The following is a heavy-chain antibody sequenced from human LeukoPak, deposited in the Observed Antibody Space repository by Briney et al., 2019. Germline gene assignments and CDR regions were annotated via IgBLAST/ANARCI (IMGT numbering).Heavy chain of an antibody. CDR1: GFTFSSYW. Sequence: GGSLRLSCVASGFTFSSYWMSWVRQAPGKGLEWVANIKQDGSEKYYVDSVKGRFTISRDNAKNSLYLQMNSLRAEDTAVYYCAREPVVGYDFWSGYYTGEDDYWGQGTLVTVSS. CDR3: AREPVVGYDFWSGYYTGEDDY. CDR2: IKQDGSEK. J-gene: IGHJ4*02. D-gene: IGHD3-3*01. V-gene: IGHV3-7*01.